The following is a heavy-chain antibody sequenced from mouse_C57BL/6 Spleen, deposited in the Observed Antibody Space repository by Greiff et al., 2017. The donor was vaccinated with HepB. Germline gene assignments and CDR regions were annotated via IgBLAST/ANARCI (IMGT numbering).Heavy chain of an antibody. CDR2: IDPSDSYT. Sequence: QVQLQQPGAELVMPGASVKLSCKASGYTFTSYWMHWVKQRPGQGLEWIGEIDPSDSYTNYNQKLKGKSTLTVDKSSSTAYMQLSSLTSEDSAVYYCARTDDYDPYYFDYWGQGTTLTVSS. CDR3: ARTDDYDPYYFDY. D-gene: IGHD2-4*01. J-gene: IGHJ2*01. CDR1: GYTFTSYW. V-gene: IGHV1-69*01.